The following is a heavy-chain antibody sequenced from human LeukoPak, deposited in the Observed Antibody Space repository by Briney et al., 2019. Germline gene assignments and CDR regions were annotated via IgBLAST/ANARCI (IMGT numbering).Heavy chain of an antibody. CDR2: IKSKTDGGTT. CDR1: GFTFSNAW. D-gene: IGHD6-6*01. J-gene: IGHJ4*01. V-gene: IGHV3-15*01. Sequence: GGSLRLSCAASGFTFSNAWMSWVRQAPGKGLEWVGRIKSKTDGGTTDYAAPVKGRFTISRDDSKNTLYLQMNSLKTEDTAVYYCTTDKLAARRRVTLADMDYWGQGTLVTVSS. CDR3: TTDKLAARRRVTLADMDY.